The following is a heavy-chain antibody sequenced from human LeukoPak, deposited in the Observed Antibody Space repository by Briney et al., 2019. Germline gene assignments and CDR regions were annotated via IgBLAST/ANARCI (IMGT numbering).Heavy chain of an antibody. CDR2: INHSGST. D-gene: IGHD6-19*01. CDR1: GGSFSGYY. CDR3: AREAAVAGFDY. V-gene: IGHV4-34*01. J-gene: IGHJ4*02. Sequence: SETLSLTCAVYGGSFSGYYWSWIRQPPGKGLEWIGEINHSGSTNYNPSLKSRVTISVDTSKNQFSLKLSSVTAADTAVYYCAREAAVAGFDYWGQGTLVTVSS.